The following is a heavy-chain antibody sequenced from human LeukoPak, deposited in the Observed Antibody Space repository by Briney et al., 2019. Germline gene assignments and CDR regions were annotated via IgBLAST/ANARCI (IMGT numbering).Heavy chain of an antibody. CDR2: INPNSGGT. CDR1: GYTFTGYY. Sequence: KPGASVKVSCKASGYTFTGYYMHWVRQAPGQGLEWMGWINPNSGGTNYAQKFQGRVTMTRDTSISTAYMELTRLRSDDTAVYYCAREDRSSTSCMAYDYWGQGTLVTVSS. V-gene: IGHV1-2*02. CDR3: AREDRSSTSCMAYDY. D-gene: IGHD2-2*01. J-gene: IGHJ4*02.